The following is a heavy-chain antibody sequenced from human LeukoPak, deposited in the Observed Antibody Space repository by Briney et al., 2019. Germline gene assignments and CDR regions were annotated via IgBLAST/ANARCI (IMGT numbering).Heavy chain of an antibody. CDR1: GGSISSYH. CDR3: ARQGFKYGYSELFDP. J-gene: IGHJ5*02. CDR2: IYSTGAT. V-gene: IGHV4-59*08. D-gene: IGHD5-18*01. Sequence: SETLSLTCTVSGGSISSYHWTWIRQSPGKRLEWIGHIYSTGATNTNPSLKSRVTISVDTSKNQFSLKLTSVTAADTAVYYCARQGFKYGYSELFDPWGQGTLVTVSS.